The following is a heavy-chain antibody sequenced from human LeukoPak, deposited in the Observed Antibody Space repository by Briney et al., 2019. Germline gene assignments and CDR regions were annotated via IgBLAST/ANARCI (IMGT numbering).Heavy chain of an antibody. CDR1: GFTFSSYG. J-gene: IGHJ4*02. V-gene: IGHV3-33*06. CDR2: IWYDGSNK. D-gene: IGHD6-19*01. Sequence: GGSLRLSCAASGFTFSSYGMHWVRQAPGKGLEWVAVIWYDGSNKYYADSVKGRFSISRDNSKNTLYLQMNSLRAEDTAVYYCAKRIAVAGGLDHWGQGTLVTVSS. CDR3: AKRIAVAGGLDH.